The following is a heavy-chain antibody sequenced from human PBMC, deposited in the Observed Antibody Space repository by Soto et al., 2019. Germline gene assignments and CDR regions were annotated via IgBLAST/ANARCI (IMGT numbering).Heavy chain of an antibody. D-gene: IGHD6-19*01. Sequence: SETLSLTCTVSGGSISSYYWSWIRQPPGKGLEWIGYIYSTGSTNYNPSLKSRVTMSVDTSKNQFSLKLSSVTATDTAVYFCARRGTGWFFFDSWGQGSLVTVSS. J-gene: IGHJ4*02. V-gene: IGHV4-4*08. CDR1: GGSISSYY. CDR3: ARRGTGWFFFDS. CDR2: IYSTGST.